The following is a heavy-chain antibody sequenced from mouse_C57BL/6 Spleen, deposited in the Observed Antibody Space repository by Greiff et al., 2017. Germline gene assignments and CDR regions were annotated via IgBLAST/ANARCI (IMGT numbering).Heavy chain of an antibody. Sequence: QVQLQQSGAELARPGASVKLSCKASGYTFTSYGISWVKQRTGQGLEWIGEIYPRSGNTYYNEKFKGKTTLTADKSSSTAYMELRSLTSEDSAVYFCARKGYGRGFDVWGTGTTVTVSS. CDR3: ARKGYGRGFDV. D-gene: IGHD1-1*01. CDR1: GYTFTSYG. CDR2: IYPRSGNT. V-gene: IGHV1-81*01. J-gene: IGHJ1*03.